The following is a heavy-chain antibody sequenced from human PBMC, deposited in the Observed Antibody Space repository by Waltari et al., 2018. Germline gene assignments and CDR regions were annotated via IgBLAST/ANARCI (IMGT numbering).Heavy chain of an antibody. CDR2: IYYSGST. CDR1: GGSISSHY. Sequence: QVQLQESGPGLVKPSETLSLTCTVSGGSISSHYWSWIRQPPGKGLEWIGYIYYSGSTNYNPSLKSRVTISVDTSKNQFSLKLSSVTAADTAVYYCARGDPSGWFDPWGQGTLVTVSS. CDR3: ARGDPSGWFDP. J-gene: IGHJ5*02. V-gene: IGHV4-59*08.